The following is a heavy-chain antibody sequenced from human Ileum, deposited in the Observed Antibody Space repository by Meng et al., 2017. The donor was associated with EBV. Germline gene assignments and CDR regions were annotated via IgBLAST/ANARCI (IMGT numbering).Heavy chain of an antibody. V-gene: IGHV4/OR15-8*02. Sequence: VPLQASGPGRGKPSETRSLTCVSSGGSLSSDYWWSWVRQSPEKGLEWIGEMYPTGPTYYNPSLKGRVSISIDKSKNQLSLKLNSVTAPDTTVCFDYWGQGTLVTVSS. CDR1: GGSLSSDYW. J-gene: IGHJ4*02. CDR2: MYPTGPT. CDR3: Y.